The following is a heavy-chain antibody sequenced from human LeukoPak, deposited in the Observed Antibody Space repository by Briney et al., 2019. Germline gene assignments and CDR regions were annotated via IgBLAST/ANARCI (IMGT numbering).Heavy chain of an antibody. J-gene: IGHJ4*02. V-gene: IGHV3-74*01. D-gene: IGHD3-9*01. CDR3: ARDMTGPVDY. Sequence: GGSLRLSCAASGFTFSHYWMHWVRQSPGKGLVWVSRINPDGSYTSYADSVKGRFTISRDNAKNTLYLQMNSLRAEDTAAYYCARDMTGPVDYWGQGTLVTVSS. CDR2: INPDGSYT. CDR1: GFTFSHYW.